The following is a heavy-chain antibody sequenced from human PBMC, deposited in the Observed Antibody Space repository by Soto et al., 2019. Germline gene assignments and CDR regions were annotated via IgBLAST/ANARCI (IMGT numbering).Heavy chain of an antibody. D-gene: IGHD3-3*01. V-gene: IGHV5-51*01. J-gene: IGHJ4*02. CDR3: ARGGVSTRTFDY. Sequence: GESLKISCKGSGYNFAGYWIAWVRQMLGKGLELMGIIYLSDSDTRYRPSFQGQVTISADKSISSAYLQWSSLRASDTAMYYCARGGVSTRTFDYWGQGTPVTVSS. CDR2: IYLSDSDT. CDR1: GYNFAGYW.